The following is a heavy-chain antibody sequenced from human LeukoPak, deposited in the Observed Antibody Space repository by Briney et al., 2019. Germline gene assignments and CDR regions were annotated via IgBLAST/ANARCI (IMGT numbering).Heavy chain of an antibody. CDR1: GFTFTAYL. D-gene: IGHD3-22*01. CDR3: VRESEYYFDHSASLDY. Sequence: GRSLRLSCAASGFTFTAYLIHWVRQAPGKGLEWVAVMSSEGNAMFYADSVKGRFTISRDNSKNTLYLQINSLRAEDTAVYYCVRESEYYFDHSASLDYWGQGTLVTVSS. J-gene: IGHJ4*02. CDR2: MSSEGNAM. V-gene: IGHV3-30-3*01.